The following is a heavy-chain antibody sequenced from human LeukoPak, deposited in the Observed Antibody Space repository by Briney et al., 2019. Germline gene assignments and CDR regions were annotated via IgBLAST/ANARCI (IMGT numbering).Heavy chain of an antibody. CDR3: ARDVGLYEYYYGMDV. CDR1: GFTFSSYA. J-gene: IGHJ6*02. CDR2: ISYDGSNK. V-gene: IGHV3-30-3*01. D-gene: IGHD2-2*02. Sequence: GSLRLSCAASGFTFSSYAMHWVRQAPGKGLEWVAVISYDGSNKYYADSVKGRFTISRDNSKNTLYLQMNSLRAEDTAVYYCARDVGLYEYYYGMDVWGQGTTVTVSS.